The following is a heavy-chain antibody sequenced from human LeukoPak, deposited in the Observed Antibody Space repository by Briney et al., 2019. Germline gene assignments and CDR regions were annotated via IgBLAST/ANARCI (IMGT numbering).Heavy chain of an antibody. J-gene: IGHJ5*02. CDR1: GGSISSYY. CDR2: IYTSGST. Sequence: PSETLSLTCTVSGGSISSYYWSWIRQPAGKGLEWIGRIYTSGSTNYNPSLKSRVTMSVDTPKNQFSLKLSSVTAADTAVYYCARDGVRIAVAGTRWFDPWGQGTLVTVSS. CDR3: ARDGVRIAVAGTRWFDP. D-gene: IGHD6-19*01. V-gene: IGHV4-4*07.